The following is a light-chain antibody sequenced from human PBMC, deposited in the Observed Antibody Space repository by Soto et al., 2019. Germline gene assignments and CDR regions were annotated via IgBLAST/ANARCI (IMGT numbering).Light chain of an antibody. Sequence: QSVLTQPASVSGSPGQSITISCTGTSSDVGGYNYVSWYQQHPGKAPKLMIYEVSNRPSGVSNRFSGSKSGNTASLTISGLQAEDEADYHCSSYTSTNTVLFGGGTKLTVL. V-gene: IGLV2-14*01. CDR3: SSYTSTNTVL. J-gene: IGLJ2*01. CDR2: EVS. CDR1: SSDVGGYNY.